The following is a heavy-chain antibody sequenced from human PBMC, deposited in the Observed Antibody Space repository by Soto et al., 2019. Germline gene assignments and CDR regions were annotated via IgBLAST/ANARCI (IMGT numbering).Heavy chain of an antibody. CDR1: GFTFSSYA. Sequence: EVPLVESGGGLVQPGGSLRLSCAASGFTFSSYAMHWVRQAPGKGLEYVSAISSNGGSTYYANSVKGRFTISRDNSKNTLYLQMGSLRAEDMAVYYCARGGMVTADFDYWGQGTLVTVSS. CDR3: ARGGMVTADFDY. V-gene: IGHV3-64*01. CDR2: ISSNGGST. D-gene: IGHD5-18*01. J-gene: IGHJ4*02.